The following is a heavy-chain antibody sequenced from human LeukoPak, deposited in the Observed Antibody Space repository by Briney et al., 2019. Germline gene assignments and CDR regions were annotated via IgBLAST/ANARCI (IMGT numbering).Heavy chain of an antibody. D-gene: IGHD6-19*01. J-gene: IGHJ4*02. Sequence: KSSETLSLTCTVSGGSISSYYWSWIRQPPGKELEWIGYIYYSGSTNYNPSLKSRVTISVDMSKNQLSLKLGSVTAADTAVYYCARSEQWLDGFDYWGQGTLVTVSS. CDR1: GGSISSYY. CDR3: ARSEQWLDGFDY. CDR2: IYYSGST. V-gene: IGHV4-59*01.